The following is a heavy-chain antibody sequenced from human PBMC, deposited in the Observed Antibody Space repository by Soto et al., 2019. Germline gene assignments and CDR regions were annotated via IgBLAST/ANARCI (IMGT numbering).Heavy chain of an antibody. V-gene: IGHV1-69*06. CDR3: AVYCSSTSCYSDWFDP. CDR2: IIPIFGTA. D-gene: IGHD2-2*02. CDR1: GGTFSSYA. J-gene: IGHJ5*02. Sequence: QVQLVQSGAEVKKPGSSVKVSCKASGGTFSSYAISWVRQAPGQGLEWMGGIIPIFGTANYAQKFQGRVTITSDKSTSTAYMELSSLRSEDTAVYYCAVYCSSTSCYSDWFDPWGQGTLVTVSS.